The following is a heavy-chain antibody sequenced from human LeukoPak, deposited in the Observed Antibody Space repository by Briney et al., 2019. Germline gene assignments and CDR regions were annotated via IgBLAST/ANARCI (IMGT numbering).Heavy chain of an antibody. CDR2: ISYDGSNK. CDR1: GFTLSSYA. D-gene: IGHD6-6*01. CDR3: ARDIEYSSSSIYYGMDV. Sequence: GGSPRLSCSASGFTLSSYAMHWVRQAPGKGLEWVAVISYDGSNKYYADSVKGRFTISRDNSKNTLYLQMNSLRAEDTAVYYCARDIEYSSSSIYYGMDVWGQGTTVTVSS. V-gene: IGHV3-30-3*01. J-gene: IGHJ6*02.